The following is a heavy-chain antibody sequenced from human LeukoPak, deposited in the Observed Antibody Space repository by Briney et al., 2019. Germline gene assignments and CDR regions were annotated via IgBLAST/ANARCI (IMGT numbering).Heavy chain of an antibody. CDR3: ATDISEGRGAPSGGFAY. CDR2: ISGSGGNT. J-gene: IGHJ4*02. V-gene: IGHV3-23*01. CDR1: GFTFSSYS. Sequence: GGSLRLSCAASGFTFSSYSMSWVRQAPGKGLEWVSAISGSGGNTYYADSVKGLCTTSRNKSKNTLYLQMNSLRAEDTAVYYCATDISEGRGAPSGGFAYWGQGTVVTV. D-gene: IGHD3-10*01.